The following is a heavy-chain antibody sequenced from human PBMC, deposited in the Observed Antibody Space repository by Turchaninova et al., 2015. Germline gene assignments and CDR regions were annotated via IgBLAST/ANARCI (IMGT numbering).Heavy chain of an antibody. CDR2: ITSYNVNT. Sequence: QVQLVQSGAEVKKPGASVKVSCKASGYTFTSYAISWVRQDPGQGLEGMERITSYNVNTDEAQNLQGRVTMTTDASTSTGYMELRSLRSDDTAVYYWARDYGTAGHQPIDYWGQGTLVTVSS. V-gene: IGHV1-18*01. J-gene: IGHJ4*02. CDR1: GYTFTSYA. CDR3: ARDYGTAGHQPIDY. D-gene: IGHD1-7*01.